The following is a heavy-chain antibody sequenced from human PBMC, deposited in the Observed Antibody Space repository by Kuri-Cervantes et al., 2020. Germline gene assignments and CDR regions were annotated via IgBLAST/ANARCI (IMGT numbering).Heavy chain of an antibody. V-gene: IGHV4-39*01. Sequence: SETLSLTCTVSGGSISSSSYYWGWIRQPPGKGLEWIGSIYYSGSTYYNPSLKSRVTISVDTSKNQFSLKLSSVTAADTAVYYCARSAYTYYDFWSGYPVSNWFDPWGQGTLVTVSS. CDR1: GGSISSSSYY. J-gene: IGHJ5*02. CDR3: ARSAYTYYDFWSGYPVSNWFDP. D-gene: IGHD3-3*01. CDR2: IYYSGST.